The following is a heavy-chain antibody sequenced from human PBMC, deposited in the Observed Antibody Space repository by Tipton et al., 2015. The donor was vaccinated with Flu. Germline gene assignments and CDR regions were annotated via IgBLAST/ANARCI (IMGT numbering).Heavy chain of an antibody. CDR2: VYHGGTT. CDR3: ATTTYYYGSGSHDY. J-gene: IGHJ4*02. D-gene: IGHD3-10*01. Sequence: WVRQAPGKGLEWIGCVYHGGTTYYNPSLKSRVAISLDTFQNQFSLKLTSVTAADTVVYYCATTTYYYGSGSHDYWGQGTLVTVSS. V-gene: IGHV4-38-2*01.